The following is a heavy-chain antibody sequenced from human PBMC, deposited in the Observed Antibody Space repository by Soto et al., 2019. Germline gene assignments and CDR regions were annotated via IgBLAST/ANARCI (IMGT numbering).Heavy chain of an antibody. CDR2: IYPGDSDT. Sequence: GESLKISCKGSGYSFTSYWIGWVRQMPGKGLEWMGIIYPGDSDTRYSPSFQGQATISADKSISTAYLQWSSLKASDTAMYYCPRADSGYYYTSAFDIWGQGTMVTVSS. V-gene: IGHV5-51*01. CDR1: GYSFTSYW. CDR3: PRADSGYYYTSAFDI. J-gene: IGHJ3*02. D-gene: IGHD3-22*01.